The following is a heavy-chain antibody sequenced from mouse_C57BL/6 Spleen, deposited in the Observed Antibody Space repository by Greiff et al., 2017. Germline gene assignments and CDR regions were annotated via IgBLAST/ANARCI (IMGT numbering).Heavy chain of an antibody. D-gene: IGHD1-1*01. CDR2: INPNNGGT. CDR1: GYTFTDYY. Sequence: VQLQQSGPELVKPGASVKISCKASGYTFTDYYMNWVKQSHGKSLEWIGDINPNNGGTSYNQKFKGKATLTVDKSSSTAYMELRSLTSEDSAVYYCASTTVRGYWGQGTTLTVSS. CDR3: ASTTVRGY. V-gene: IGHV1-26*01. J-gene: IGHJ2*01.